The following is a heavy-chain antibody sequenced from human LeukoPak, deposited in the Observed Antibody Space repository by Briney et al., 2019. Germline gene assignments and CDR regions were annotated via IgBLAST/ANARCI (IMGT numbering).Heavy chain of an antibody. J-gene: IGHJ5*02. CDR2: ISGSGGTT. D-gene: IGHD2-2*02. CDR3: AKDGMEGYCSSSTCYTPFDP. Sequence: GGSLRLSCAASGFTFSSYAMSWVRQAPGKGLEWVSGISGSGGTTYYADSVKGRSTISRDNSKNTLYMQMNSLRAEDTAVYHCAKDGMEGYCSSSTCYTPFDPWGQGTLVTVSS. CDR1: GFTFSSYA. V-gene: IGHV3-23*01.